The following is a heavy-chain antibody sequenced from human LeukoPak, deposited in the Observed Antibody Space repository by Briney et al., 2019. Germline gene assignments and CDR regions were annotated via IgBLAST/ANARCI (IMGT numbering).Heavy chain of an antibody. CDR3: ARDGAAAGSSYYYYYMDV. CDR1: GGSISSHY. D-gene: IGHD6-13*01. V-gene: IGHV4-59*11. J-gene: IGHJ6*03. Sequence: SETLTLTCTVSGGSISSHYWSWIRQPPGKGLEWIGYIYYSGSTNYNPSLKSRVTISVGTSKNQFSLKLSSVTAADTAVYYCARDGAAAGSSYYYYYMDVWGKGTTVTVSS. CDR2: IYYSGST.